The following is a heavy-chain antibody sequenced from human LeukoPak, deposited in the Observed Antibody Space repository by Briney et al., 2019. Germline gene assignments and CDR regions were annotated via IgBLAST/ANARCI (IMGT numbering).Heavy chain of an antibody. Sequence: SETLSLTCTVSGGSISSYYWSWIRQPPGKGLEWIGYIYYSGSTNYNPSLKSRVTISVDTSKNQFSLKLSSVTAADTAVYYCARPYSSGWGTFKDYWGQGTLVTVSS. CDR3: ARPYSSGWGTFKDY. CDR1: GGSISSYY. J-gene: IGHJ4*02. V-gene: IGHV4-59*12. CDR2: IYYSGST. D-gene: IGHD6-19*01.